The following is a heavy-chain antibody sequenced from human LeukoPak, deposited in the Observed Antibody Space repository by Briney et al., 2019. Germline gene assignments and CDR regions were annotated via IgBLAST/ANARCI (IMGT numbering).Heavy chain of an antibody. D-gene: IGHD6-13*01. V-gene: IGHV5-51*01. J-gene: IGHJ4*02. CDR1: GYRFTSYW. CDR2: IYPGDSDT. CDR3: ARFGFVAATGVDY. Sequence: GESLKISCKGSGYRFTSYWIGWVRRMPGKGLEWMGIIYPGDSDTRYSPPFQGQVTISADKSISTAYLQWSNLKASDTAMYYCARFGFVAATGVDYWGQGTLVTVSS.